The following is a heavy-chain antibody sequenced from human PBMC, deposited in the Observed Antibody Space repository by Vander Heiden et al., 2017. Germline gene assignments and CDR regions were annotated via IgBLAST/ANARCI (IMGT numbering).Heavy chain of an antibody. Sequence: EVQLVASGGGLVQPGRSLRLSFAASGFTFDHYAMHWVRQAPGKGLEWVSGISWNSGSIGYADSVKGRFTISRDNAKNSLYLQMNSLRAEDTALYYCAKDQSITGTSYYFDYWGQGTLVTVSS. CDR2: ISWNSGSI. D-gene: IGHD1-20*01. J-gene: IGHJ4*02. CDR3: AKDQSITGTSYYFDY. V-gene: IGHV3-9*01. CDR1: GFTFDHYA.